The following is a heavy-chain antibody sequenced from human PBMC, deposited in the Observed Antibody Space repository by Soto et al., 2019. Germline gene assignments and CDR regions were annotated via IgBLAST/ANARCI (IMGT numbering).Heavy chain of an antibody. CDR1: GFTFSSYA. Sequence: EVQLLESGGGLVQPGGSLRLSCAASGFTFSSYAMSWVRQAPGKGLEWVSAISGSGGSTYYADSVKGRFTISRDNSKNTLSLEITSLRAEDTAVYYCAQGVPYYSYGMDVWGQGTTVTVSS. D-gene: IGHD3-10*01. CDR2: ISGSGGST. V-gene: IGHV3-23*01. CDR3: AQGVPYYSYGMDV. J-gene: IGHJ6*02.